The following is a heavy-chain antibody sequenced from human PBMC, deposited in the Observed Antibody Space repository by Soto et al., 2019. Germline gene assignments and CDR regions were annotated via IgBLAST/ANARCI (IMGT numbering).Heavy chain of an antibody. CDR1: GFTFSSYG. D-gene: IGHD5-18*01. CDR3: AKQKLWFNSGLDY. J-gene: IGHJ4*02. Sequence: PGGSLRLSCAASGFTFSSYGMHWVRQAPGKGLEWVAVISYDGSNKYYADSVKGRFTISRDNSKNTLYLQMNSLRAEDTAVYYCAKQKLWFNSGLDYWGQGTLVTVSS. CDR2: ISYDGSNK. V-gene: IGHV3-30*18.